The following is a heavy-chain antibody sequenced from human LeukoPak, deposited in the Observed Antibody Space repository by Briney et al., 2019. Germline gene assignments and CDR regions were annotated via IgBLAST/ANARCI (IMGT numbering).Heavy chain of an antibody. J-gene: IGHJ3*02. CDR3: ARRDFSGYYDSSGYLDAFDI. CDR1: RGSISSGGYS. CDR2: IYYSGST. V-gene: IGHV4-30-4*07. D-gene: IGHD3-22*01. Sequence: SQTLSLTCAVSRGSISSGGYSWSWIRQPPGKGLEWIGYIYYSGSTNYNPSLKSRVTISVDTSKNQFSLKLSSVTAADTAVYYCARRDFSGYYDSSGYLDAFDIWGQGTMVTVSS.